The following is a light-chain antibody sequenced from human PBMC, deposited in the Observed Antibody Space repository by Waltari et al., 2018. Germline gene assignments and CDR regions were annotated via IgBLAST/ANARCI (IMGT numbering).Light chain of an antibody. CDR1: SGSVSSTSY. CDR3: LVYMGSGIWV. V-gene: IGLV8-61*01. CDR2: KTN. J-gene: IGLJ3*02. Sequence: QTVVTQEPSLSVSPGGTVTLTCVLSSGSVSSTSYVSWYQQRPGQTPRTLVYKTNIRSAGVPDRFSGSSLGNKAGLIITGAQADDECDYYCLVYMGSGIWVFGGGTRLTVL.